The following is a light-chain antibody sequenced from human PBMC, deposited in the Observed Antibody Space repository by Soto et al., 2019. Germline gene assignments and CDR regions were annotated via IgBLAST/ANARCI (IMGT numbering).Light chain of an antibody. CDR3: QQYTSYST. CDR1: QSINSR. Sequence: DIQMTQSPSTLSASVGDRVTITCRASQSINSRLAWYQQKPGRAPKLLIYKASSLESGVPSRFSGNGSGTEFTLTISSLQPDDFATYYCQQYTSYSTFGQGTKVEIK. CDR2: KAS. J-gene: IGKJ1*01. V-gene: IGKV1-5*03.